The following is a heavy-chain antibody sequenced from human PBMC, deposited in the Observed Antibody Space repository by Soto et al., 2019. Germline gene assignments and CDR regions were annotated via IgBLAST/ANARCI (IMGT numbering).Heavy chain of an antibody. J-gene: IGHJ5*02. V-gene: IGHV2-5*01. CDR1: GFSLSASGAS. D-gene: IGHD3-10*02. CDR2: IYWNDDK. Sequence: SGPTLVNPTQTLRLTCAFSGFSLSASGASVGWIRQPPGKALEWLAHIYWNDDKRYSPSLRSRLTISKDTSKNQVVLTFTNMDPADTGTYYCVHRLDVPGLAFDPWCQGTLGTVAS. CDR3: VHRLDVPGLAFDP.